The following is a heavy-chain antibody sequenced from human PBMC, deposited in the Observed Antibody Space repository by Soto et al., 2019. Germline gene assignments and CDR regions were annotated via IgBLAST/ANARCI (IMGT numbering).Heavy chain of an antibody. CDR1: GASLSDNY. CDR2: INHSGNT. V-gene: IGHV4-34*01. J-gene: IGHJ5*02. Sequence: SETLSLTCAVYGASLSDNYCNWLRQPPGKGLEWIGEINHSGNTNYNPSLRSRVTISIDTSKNQLSLNLRSVSAADTAVYYCARGRGEFDAWGKGTPVTVSS. D-gene: IGHD2-21*01. CDR3: ARGRGEFDA.